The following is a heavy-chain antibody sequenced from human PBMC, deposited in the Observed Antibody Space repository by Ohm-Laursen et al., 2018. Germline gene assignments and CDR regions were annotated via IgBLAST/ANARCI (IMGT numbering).Heavy chain of an antibody. J-gene: IGHJ3*02. Sequence: GSLRLSCSASGFTVSNNYMTWVRQAPGKGLEWVSVIYIGGSTYYADSVKGRFTVSRDNYKNTLYLQMNSLRPEDTAVYYCARDLQTYSAFDIWGQGTMVTISS. V-gene: IGHV3-66*01. D-gene: IGHD2-15*01. CDR2: IYIGGST. CDR1: GFTVSNNY. CDR3: ARDLQTYSAFDI.